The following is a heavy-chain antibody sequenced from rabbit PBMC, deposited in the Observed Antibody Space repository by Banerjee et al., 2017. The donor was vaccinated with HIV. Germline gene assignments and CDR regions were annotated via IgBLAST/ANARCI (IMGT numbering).Heavy chain of an antibody. CDR3: ARGMAGDGYKV. D-gene: IGHD6-1*01. CDR1: GFSFSNGYV. Sequence: QEQLEESGGDLVKPEGSLTLTCTASGFSFSNGYVMCWVRQAPGKGLEWIACINTISGDTVYATWAKGRFTISKASWTTVTLQMTSLTAADTATYFCARGMAGDGYKVWGPGTLVTVS. CDR2: INTISGDT. J-gene: IGHJ6*01. V-gene: IGHV1S45*01.